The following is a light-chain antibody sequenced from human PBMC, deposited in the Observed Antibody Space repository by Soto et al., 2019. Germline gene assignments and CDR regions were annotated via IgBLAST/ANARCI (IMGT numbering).Light chain of an antibody. J-gene: IGKJ1*01. V-gene: IGKV1-33*01. CDR2: DAS. CDR3: QQYDNLPRGT. Sequence: DIQMTQSPSSLSASVGDRVTITCQASQDISNYLNWYQQKPGKAPKLLIYDASNLETGVPSRFSGSGSGTDFTFTISSLQPEDTATYYCQQYDNLPRGTFGQGTKVEIK. CDR1: QDISNY.